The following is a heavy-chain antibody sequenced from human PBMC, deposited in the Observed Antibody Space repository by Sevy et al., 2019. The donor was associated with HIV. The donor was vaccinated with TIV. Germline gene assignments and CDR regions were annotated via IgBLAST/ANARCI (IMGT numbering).Heavy chain of an antibody. CDR3: ARGRYYYDSSGYYFDY. CDR1: GFTFSSYG. D-gene: IGHD3-22*01. V-gene: IGHV3-33*01. CDR2: IWYDGSNK. Sequence: GGSLRLSCAASGFTFSSYGMHWVRQAPGKGLEWVAVIWYDGSNKYYADSVKGRFTISRDNSKNTLYLQMNGLRAEDTAVYYCARGRYYYDSSGYYFDYWGQGTLVTVSS. J-gene: IGHJ4*02.